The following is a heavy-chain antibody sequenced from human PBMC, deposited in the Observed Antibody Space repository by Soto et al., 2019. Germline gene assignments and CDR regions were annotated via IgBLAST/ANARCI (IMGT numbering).Heavy chain of an antibody. D-gene: IGHD3-22*01. CDR3: ARQIYDSDTGPNFQYYFDS. J-gene: IGHJ4*02. V-gene: IGHV5-10-1*01. CDR2: IDPSDSQT. CDR1: GYSFTSYW. Sequence: PGESLKISCKGSGYSFTSYWIGWVRQKPGKGLEWMGRIDPSDSQTYYSPSFRGHVTISVTKSITTVFLQWSSLRASDTAMYYCARQIYDSDTGPNFQYYFDSWGQGTPVTV.